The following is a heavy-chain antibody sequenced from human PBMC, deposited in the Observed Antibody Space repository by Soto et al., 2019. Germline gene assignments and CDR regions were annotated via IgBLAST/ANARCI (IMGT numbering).Heavy chain of an antibody. CDR3: AKDSATDSWNYFDC. CDR1: GFIFSSYA. Sequence: GGSLRLSCAASGFIFSSYAISWVREAPGKGLEWVSAISGSGGSTYYADSVKGRFTISRDNSKNTLYLQMNSLRAEDTAVYYCAKDSATDSWNYFDCWGQGTLVTVSS. D-gene: IGHD3-10*01. J-gene: IGHJ4*02. CDR2: ISGSGGST. V-gene: IGHV3-23*01.